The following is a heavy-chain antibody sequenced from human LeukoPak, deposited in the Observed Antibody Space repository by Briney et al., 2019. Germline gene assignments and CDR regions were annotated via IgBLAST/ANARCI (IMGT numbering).Heavy chain of an antibody. CDR2: IYYSGST. CDR1: GGSISSSSYY. CDR3: ARDLSTGTIDAFDI. V-gene: IGHV4-39*07. J-gene: IGHJ3*02. Sequence: SETLSLTCTVSGGSISSSSYYWGWIRQPPGKGLEWIGSIYYSGSTYYNPSLKSRVTISVDTPKNQFSLKLSSVTPEDTAVYYCARDLSTGTIDAFDIWGQGTMVTVSS. D-gene: IGHD1-1*01.